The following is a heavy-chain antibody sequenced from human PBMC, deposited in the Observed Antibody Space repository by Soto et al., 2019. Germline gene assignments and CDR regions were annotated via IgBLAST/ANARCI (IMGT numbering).Heavy chain of an antibody. CDR1: RFTFSSYS. CDR2: ISGSGSST. V-gene: IGHV3-23*01. Sequence: GGSLILSCAASRFTFSSYSMSWVRQAPGKGLEWVSAISGSGSSTYYADSVKGRFTISRDNSKNTLYLQMNNLRADDTAVYYCVRVLKSIGWDNDVFDMWGRGTMVTVSS. J-gene: IGHJ3*02. D-gene: IGHD6-19*01. CDR3: VRVLKSIGWDNDVFDM.